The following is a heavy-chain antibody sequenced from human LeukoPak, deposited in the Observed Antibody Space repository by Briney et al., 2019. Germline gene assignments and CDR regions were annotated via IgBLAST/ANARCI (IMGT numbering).Heavy chain of an antibody. V-gene: IGHV3-23*01. CDR1: GFTFSSYA. Sequence: GGSLRLSCAASGFTFSSYAMSWVRQAPGKGLEWVSAISGSGGSTYYADSVKGRFTISRDNSKNTLYLQMNSPRAEDTAVYYCAKDSFGYLMGNHAFDIWSQGTMVTVSS. D-gene: IGHD1-14*01. CDR3: AKDSFGYLMGNHAFDI. J-gene: IGHJ3*02. CDR2: ISGSGGST.